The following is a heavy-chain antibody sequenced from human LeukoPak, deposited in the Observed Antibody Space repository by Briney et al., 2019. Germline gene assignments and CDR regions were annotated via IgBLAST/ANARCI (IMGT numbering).Heavy chain of an antibody. D-gene: IGHD2-2*01. CDR1: GYTFTGYH. Sequence: ASVKVSCKASGYTFTGYHMHWVRQAPGQGLEWMGWINPNSGGTNYAQKFQGRVTMTRDTSISTAYMELSRLRSDDTAVYYCARDRGSEYCSSTSCYHYYYYMDVWAKGTTVTVSS. CDR2: INPNSGGT. J-gene: IGHJ6*03. CDR3: ARDRGSEYCSSTSCYHYYYYMDV. V-gene: IGHV1-2*02.